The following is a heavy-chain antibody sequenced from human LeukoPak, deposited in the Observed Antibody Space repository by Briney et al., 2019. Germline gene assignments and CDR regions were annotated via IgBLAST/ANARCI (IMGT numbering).Heavy chain of an antibody. CDR2: IYHSGST. J-gene: IGHJ5*02. Sequence: SQTLSLTCAVSGGSISSGGYSWSWIRQPPGKGLVWIGYIYHSGSTYYNPSLKSRVTISVDRSKNQFSLKLSSVTAADTAVYYCARGGLVVRGTNNWFDPWGQGTLVTVSS. CDR1: GGSISSGGYS. D-gene: IGHD3-10*01. V-gene: IGHV4-30-2*01. CDR3: ARGGLVVRGTNNWFDP.